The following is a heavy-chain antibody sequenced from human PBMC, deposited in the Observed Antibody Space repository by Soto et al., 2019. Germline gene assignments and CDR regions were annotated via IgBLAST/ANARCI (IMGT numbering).Heavy chain of an antibody. V-gene: IGHV4-34*01. J-gene: IGHJ4*02. CDR3: ASSEFH. Sequence: PSETLSLTCAVNGGSGGSFSSSYWSWIRQPPGKGLEWIGEINHSGSTYYNPSLKSRVTTSVDTSKNQFSLKLSSVTAADTAVYYCASSEFHWGQGTLVTVSS. CDR1: GGSGGSFSSSY. D-gene: IGHD2-21*01. CDR2: INHSGST.